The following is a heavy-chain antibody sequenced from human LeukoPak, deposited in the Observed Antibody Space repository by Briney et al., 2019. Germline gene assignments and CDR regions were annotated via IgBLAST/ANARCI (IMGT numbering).Heavy chain of an antibody. J-gene: IGHJ4*02. CDR1: GFTFSSYG. D-gene: IGHD3-10*01. Sequence: PGGSLRLSCAASGFTFSSYGMHWVRQAPGKGLEWVAVISYDGSNKYYADSVKGRFTISRDNSKNTLYLQMNSLRAEDTAVYYCAKGMVRGVILKGFDYWGQGTLVTVSS. V-gene: IGHV3-30*18. CDR3: AKGMVRGVILKGFDY. CDR2: ISYDGSNK.